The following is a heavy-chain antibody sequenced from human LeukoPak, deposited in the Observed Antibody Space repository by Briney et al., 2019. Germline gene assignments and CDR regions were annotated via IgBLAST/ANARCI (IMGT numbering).Heavy chain of an antibody. D-gene: IGHD3-9*01. Sequence: SETLSLTCTVSGGSISSTSSYWGWIRQPPGKGLEWIATIYYSGSTYYNASLKSRITIAVDTSKSQFSLKLSSVTAADTAVYYCASIPTRASYYDILTGYYSEHNFDYWGQGTLVTVSS. CDR3: ASIPTRASYYDILTGYYSEHNFDY. CDR1: GGSISSTSSY. J-gene: IGHJ4*02. V-gene: IGHV4-39*07. CDR2: IYYSGST.